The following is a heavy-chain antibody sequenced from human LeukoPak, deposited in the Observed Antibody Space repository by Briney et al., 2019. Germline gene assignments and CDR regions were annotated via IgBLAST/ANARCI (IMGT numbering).Heavy chain of an antibody. V-gene: IGHV4-59*01. CDR2: IYYRGST. D-gene: IGHD3-22*01. CDR3: ARVPYYYDSSGAFDV. Sequence: SETLSLTCTVAGGSISSYYWSLIRQPPGTYLHWMRYIYYRGSTSYNPSLKSRVTISVDTSKNQFSLKLSSVTAADTAVYSCARVPYYYDSSGAFDVWGLGTMVTVSS. J-gene: IGHJ3*01. CDR1: GGSISSYY.